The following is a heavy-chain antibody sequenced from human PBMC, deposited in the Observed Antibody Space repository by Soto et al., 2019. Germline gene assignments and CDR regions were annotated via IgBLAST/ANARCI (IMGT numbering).Heavy chain of an antibody. CDR2: IIPIFGTA. CDR3: ARGLSRYSGYDYYFDY. CDR1: GGTFSSYA. Sequence: QVQLVQSGAEVKKPGSSVTVSCKASGGTFSSYAISWVRQAPGQGLEWMGGIIPIFGTANYAQKFQGRVTITADKSTSTAYMELSSLRSEDTAVYYCARGLSRYSGYDYYFDYWGQGTLVTVSS. D-gene: IGHD5-12*01. J-gene: IGHJ4*02. V-gene: IGHV1-69*06.